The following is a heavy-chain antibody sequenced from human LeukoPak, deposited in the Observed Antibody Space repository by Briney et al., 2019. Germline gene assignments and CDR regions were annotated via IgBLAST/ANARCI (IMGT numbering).Heavy chain of an antibody. J-gene: IGHJ4*02. V-gene: IGHV3-66*01. CDR2: IYSGGST. D-gene: IGHD1-26*01. CDR3: ARRSVGAIVDY. CDR1: GFTVSSNY. Sequence: QSGGSLRLSCAASGFTVSSNYMSWVRQAPGKGLEWVSVIYSGGSTYYADSVKGRFTISRDNSKNTLYLQMNSLRAEDTAVYYCARRSVGAIVDYWGQGTLVTVSS.